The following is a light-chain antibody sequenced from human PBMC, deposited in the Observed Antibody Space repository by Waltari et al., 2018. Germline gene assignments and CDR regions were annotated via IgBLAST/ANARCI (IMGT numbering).Light chain of an antibody. Sequence: EVVLMLSPGTLSLSPAERDTLSCRASQSVGKYLAWYQQKPAQAPRLLIYHASTRSPGIPDSFSGSRSGTDFSLTISRLEPEDFAVYYCQKYDYLPATFGQGTKVEIK. CDR3: QKYDYLPAT. J-gene: IGKJ1*01. V-gene: IGKV3-20*01. CDR2: HAS. CDR1: QSVGKY.